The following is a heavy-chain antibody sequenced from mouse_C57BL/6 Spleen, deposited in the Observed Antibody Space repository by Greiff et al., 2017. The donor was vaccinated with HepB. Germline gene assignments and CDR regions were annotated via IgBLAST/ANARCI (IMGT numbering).Heavy chain of an antibody. CDR1: GYTFTDYY. V-gene: IGHV1-26*01. CDR2: INPNNGGT. CDR3: ARRVRVDYGYGWFAY. D-gene: IGHD2-2*01. J-gene: IGHJ3*01. Sequence: EVQLQQSGPELVKPGASVKISCKASGYTFTDYYMNWVKQSHGKSLEWIGDINPNNGGTSYTQKFKGKATLTIDKSSSTAYMELRSLTSEDSADYYCARRVRVDYGYGWFAYWGQGTLVTVAA.